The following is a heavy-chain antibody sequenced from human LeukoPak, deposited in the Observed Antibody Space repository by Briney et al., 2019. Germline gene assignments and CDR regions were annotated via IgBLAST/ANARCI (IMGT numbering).Heavy chain of an antibody. CDR3: ARAQTGPHYYGSGSYYRGAFDI. J-gene: IGHJ3*02. CDR2: INHSGST. Sequence: PSETLSLTCAVYGGSLSGYYWSRIRQPPGKGLEWIGEINHSGSTNYNPSLKSRVTISVDTSKNQFSLKLSSVTAADTAVYYCARAQTGPHYYGSGSYYRGAFDIWGQGTMVTVSS. D-gene: IGHD3-10*01. V-gene: IGHV4-34*01. CDR1: GGSLSGYY.